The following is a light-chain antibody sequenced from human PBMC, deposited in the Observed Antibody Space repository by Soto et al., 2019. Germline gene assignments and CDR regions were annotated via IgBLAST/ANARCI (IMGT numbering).Light chain of an antibody. Sequence: EIVMTQSPATLSVSPGERVTLSCRASQSVSSNLAWYQQKPGQAPRLLIYGASTRANGIPARFTGSGSGTEFTLTITRLQSADFAVYYCQQYNVWPLYTFGQGTKLDIK. CDR2: GAS. J-gene: IGKJ2*01. CDR1: QSVSSN. CDR3: QQYNVWPLYT. V-gene: IGKV3-15*01.